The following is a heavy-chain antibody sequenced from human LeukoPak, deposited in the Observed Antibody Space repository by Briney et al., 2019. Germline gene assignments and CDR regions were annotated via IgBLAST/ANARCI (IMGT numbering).Heavy chain of an antibody. D-gene: IGHD3-22*01. J-gene: IGHJ4*02. CDR2: INHSGST. V-gene: IGHV4-34*01. CDR1: GGSFSGYY. Sequence: SETLSLTCAVYGGSFSGYYWSWIRQPPGKGLEWIGEINHSGSTNYNPSLKSRVTISVDTSKNQFSLKLSSVTAADTAVYYCARSFGHYYDSSGYYYLDYWGQGTLVTVSP. CDR3: ARSFGHYYDSSGYYYLDY.